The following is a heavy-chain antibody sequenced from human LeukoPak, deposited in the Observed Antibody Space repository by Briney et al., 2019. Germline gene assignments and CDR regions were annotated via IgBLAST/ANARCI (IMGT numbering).Heavy chain of an antibody. D-gene: IGHD3-10*01. Sequence: SETLSLTCTVSGGSVSSHRYYWGWLRQPPGKGLEWIGSVYYSGSTYYDPSLKSRVVISVDTSKNQFSLKLSSVTAADTAVFYCARRLGVWFGLGYMDVWGKGTTVTISS. J-gene: IGHJ6*03. CDR1: GGSVSSHRYY. CDR2: VYYSGST. CDR3: ARRLGVWFGLGYMDV. V-gene: IGHV4-39*01.